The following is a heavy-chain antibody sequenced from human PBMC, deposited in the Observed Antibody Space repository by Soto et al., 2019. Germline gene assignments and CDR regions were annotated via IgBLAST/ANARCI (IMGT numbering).Heavy chain of an antibody. CDR3: ARDRAGRRLGPRHCSSTSCLWYYYGMDV. J-gene: IGHJ6*02. CDR1: GGTFSSYA. CDR2: IIPIFGTA. V-gene: IGHV1-69*13. Sequence: GASVKVSCKVSGGTFSSYAISWVRQAPGQGLEWMGGIIPIFGTANYAQKFQGRVTITADESTSTAYMELSSLRSEDTAVYYCARDRAGRRLGPRHCSSTSCLWYYYGMDVWGHGTTVTVSS. D-gene: IGHD2-2*01.